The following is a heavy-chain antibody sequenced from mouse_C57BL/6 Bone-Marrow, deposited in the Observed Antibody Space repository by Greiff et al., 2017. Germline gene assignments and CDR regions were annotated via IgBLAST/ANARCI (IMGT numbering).Heavy chain of an antibody. Sequence: EVQLQESGPGLVKPSQSLSLTCSVTGYSITSGYYWNWIRQFPGNKLEWMGYISYDGSNNYNPSLKNRISITRDTSKNQFFLKLNSVTTEDTATYYCARGTGYSKSSWFAYWGQGTPVTVSA. V-gene: IGHV3-6*01. CDR1: GYSITSGYY. D-gene: IGHD2-5*01. CDR3: ARGTGYSKSSWFAY. CDR2: ISYDGSN. J-gene: IGHJ3*01.